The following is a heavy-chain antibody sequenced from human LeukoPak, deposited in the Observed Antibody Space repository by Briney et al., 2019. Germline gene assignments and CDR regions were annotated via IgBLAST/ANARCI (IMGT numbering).Heavy chain of an antibody. CDR2: IKQDGSEK. D-gene: IGHD4-17*01. CDR1: GFTFSSYW. V-gene: IGHV3-7*01. Sequence: PGGSLRLSCAASGFTFSSYWMSWVRQAPGKGLEWVANIKQDGSEKYYVDSVKGRFTISRDNAKSSLYLQMNSLRAEDTAVYYCAREVAEIYGDYGGDYWGQGTLVTVSS. J-gene: IGHJ4*02. CDR3: AREVAEIYGDYGGDY.